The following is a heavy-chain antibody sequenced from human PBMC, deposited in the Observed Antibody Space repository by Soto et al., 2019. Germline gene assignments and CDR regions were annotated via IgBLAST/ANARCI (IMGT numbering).Heavy chain of an antibody. CDR3: ARGPSTLAVGSGWYYEYFDY. V-gene: IGHV1-69*06. D-gene: IGHD6-19*01. Sequence: SVKVSCKASGGTFSSYAISWVRQAPGQGLEWMGGIIPIFGTANYAQKFQGRVTITADKSTSTAYMELSSLRSEDTAVYYCARGPSTLAVGSGWYYEYFDYWGQGTLVTLSS. CDR2: IIPIFGTA. CDR1: GGTFSSYA. J-gene: IGHJ4*02.